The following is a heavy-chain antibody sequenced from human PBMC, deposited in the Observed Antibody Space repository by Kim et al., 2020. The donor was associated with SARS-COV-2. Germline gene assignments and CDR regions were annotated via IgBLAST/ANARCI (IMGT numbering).Heavy chain of an antibody. V-gene: IGHV4-59*01. CDR2: VYHTGST. D-gene: IGHD1-26*01. CDR3: ASTGVGAVGWFDP. Sequence: SETLSLTCRVSGGAIRGYYWAWIRQPPGKRLEWIGYVYHTGSTNYNPSLRGRVTISLDTSKSQVSLALTSVIAADTAVYYCASTGVGAVGWFDPWGQGTLVRVSS. J-gene: IGHJ5*02. CDR1: GGAIRGYY.